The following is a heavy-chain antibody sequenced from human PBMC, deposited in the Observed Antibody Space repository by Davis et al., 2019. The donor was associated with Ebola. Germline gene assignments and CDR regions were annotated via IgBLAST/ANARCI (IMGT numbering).Heavy chain of an antibody. CDR1: GFTFSSYS. Sequence: GESLKISCAASGFTFSSYSMNWVRQAPGKGLEWVSSISSSSSYIYYADSVKGRFTISRDNAKNSLYLQMNSLRAEDTAVYYCARDYTTYFWSGYVVWGKGTTVTVSS. J-gene: IGHJ6*04. CDR3: ARDYTTYFWSGYVV. CDR2: ISSSSSYI. V-gene: IGHV3-21*01. D-gene: IGHD3-3*01.